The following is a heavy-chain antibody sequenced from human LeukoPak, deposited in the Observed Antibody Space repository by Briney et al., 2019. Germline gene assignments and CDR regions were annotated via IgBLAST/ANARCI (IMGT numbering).Heavy chain of an antibody. CDR3: ANEYSSSSGDY. J-gene: IGHJ4*02. D-gene: IGHD6-6*01. CDR1: GFTFSSYG. V-gene: IGHV3-30*18. CDR2: ISYDGSNK. Sequence: GRSLRLSCAASGFTFSSYGMHWVRQAPGKGLEWVAVISYDGSNKYYADSVKGRFTISRDNSKNTLYLQMTSLRAEDTAVYYCANEYSSSSGDYWGQGTLVTVSS.